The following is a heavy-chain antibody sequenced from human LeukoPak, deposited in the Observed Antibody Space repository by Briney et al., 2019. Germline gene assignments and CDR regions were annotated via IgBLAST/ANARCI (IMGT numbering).Heavy chain of an antibody. CDR2: ISSSSSYI. Sequence: GGSLRLSCAASGFTFSSYSMNWVRQAPGKGLEWVSSISSSSSYIYYADSVKGRFTISRDNAKNSLYLQMNSLRAEDTAVYYCARTLIAANWFDPWGQGTLVTVSS. CDR1: GFTFSSYS. J-gene: IGHJ5*02. V-gene: IGHV3-21*01. D-gene: IGHD6-13*01. CDR3: ARTLIAANWFDP.